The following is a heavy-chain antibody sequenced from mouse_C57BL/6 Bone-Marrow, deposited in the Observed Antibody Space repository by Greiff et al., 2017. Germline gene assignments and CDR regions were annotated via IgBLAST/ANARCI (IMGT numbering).Heavy chain of an antibody. J-gene: IGHJ3*01. CDR3: ARDGSSYDWFAY. V-gene: IGHV1-69*01. CDR1: GYTFTSYW. Sequence: QVQLQQSGAELVMPGASVKLSCKASGYTFTSYWMHWVKQRPGQGLEWIGEIDPSDSYTNYNQKFKGKSTLTVDKSSSTAYMQLSSLTSEDSAVYYCARDGSSYDWFAYWGQGTLVTVSA. D-gene: IGHD1-1*01. CDR2: IDPSDSYT.